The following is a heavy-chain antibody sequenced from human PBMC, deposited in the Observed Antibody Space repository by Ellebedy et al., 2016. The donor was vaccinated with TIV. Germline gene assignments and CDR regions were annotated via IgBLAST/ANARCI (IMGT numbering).Heavy chain of an antibody. CDR1: GFTFSSYS. J-gene: IGHJ4*02. CDR3: AKGIRLTGAPFDY. V-gene: IGHV3-21*04. Sequence: PGGSLRLSCAASGFTFSSYSMNWVRPAPGKGLEWVSSISSSSSYIYYADSVKGRFTISRDNSKNTLYLQMNSLRAEDTAVYYCAKGIRLTGAPFDYWGQGTLVTVSS. CDR2: ISSSSSYI. D-gene: IGHD7-27*01.